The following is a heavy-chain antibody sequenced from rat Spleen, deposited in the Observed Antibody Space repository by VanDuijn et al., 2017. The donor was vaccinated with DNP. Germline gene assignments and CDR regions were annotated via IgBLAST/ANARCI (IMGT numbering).Heavy chain of an antibody. D-gene: IGHD1-11*01. V-gene: IGHV4-2*01. J-gene: IGHJ2*01. CDR1: GFNFNDYW. Sequence: EVKLVESGGGLVQPGRSLKLSCAASGFNFNDYWMGWVRQAPGKGLEWIAEINQDSRTIKYSASLKDKFTISRDNAQNTLYLQMSKLGSEDTAIYYCAKGPNYGGWSDYFDYWGQGVMVTVSS. CDR2: INQDSRTI. CDR3: AKGPNYGGWSDYFDY.